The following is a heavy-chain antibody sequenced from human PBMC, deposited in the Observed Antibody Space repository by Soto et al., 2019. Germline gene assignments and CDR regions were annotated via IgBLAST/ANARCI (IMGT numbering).Heavy chain of an antibody. CDR1: GFTFSSYS. J-gene: IGHJ4*02. V-gene: IGHV3-21*01. CDR2: ISGSGNYT. D-gene: IGHD4-4*01. CDR3: AREGINNYNEYYFDS. Sequence: GSLSLSCAASGFTFSSYSMNLVRQAPGKGLEWVSSISGSGNYTHYADFLRGRFTISRDNAKTSLYLQMNSLRAEDTAVYYCAREGINNYNEYYFDSWGQGTVVTVSS.